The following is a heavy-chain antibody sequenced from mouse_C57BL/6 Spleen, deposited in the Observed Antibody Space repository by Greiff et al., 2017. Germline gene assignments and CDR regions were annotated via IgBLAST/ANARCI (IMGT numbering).Heavy chain of an antibody. Sequence: EVMLVESGGGLVKPGGSLKLSCAASGFTFSSYTMSWVRQTPEKRLEWVATISGGGGNTYYPDSVQGRFTISRDNAKNTLYLQMGSLRSEDTALYYCARQGFITTVVEGLYFDYWGQGTTLTVSS. CDR3: ARQGFITTVVEGLYFDY. J-gene: IGHJ2*01. V-gene: IGHV5-9*01. CDR2: ISGGGGNT. CDR1: GFTFSSYT. D-gene: IGHD1-1*01.